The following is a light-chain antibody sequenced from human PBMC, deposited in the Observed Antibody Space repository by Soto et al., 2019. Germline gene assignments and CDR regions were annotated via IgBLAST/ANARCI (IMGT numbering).Light chain of an antibody. CDR1: QSLLNSSNNKNY. CDR3: QQFYSTPYT. J-gene: IGKJ2*01. CDR2: WAY. Sequence: DVVMTQSPDSLAVSLGERATINCKSSQSLLNSSNNKNYLAWYQQKPGQSPELLIYWAYTRESGVPDRFSGSGSGTDFTLTISSLQAEDVAVYYCQQFYSTPYTFGQGTKLEIK. V-gene: IGKV4-1*01.